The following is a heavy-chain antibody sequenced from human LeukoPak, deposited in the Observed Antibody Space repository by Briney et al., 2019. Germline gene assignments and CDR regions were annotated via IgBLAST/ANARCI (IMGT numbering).Heavy chain of an antibody. CDR3: ARDGGYDTIFGVVIISYYYYGMDV. CDR1: GYTFTNYG. D-gene: IGHD3-3*01. J-gene: IGHJ6*02. V-gene: IGHV1-18*01. CDR2: ISAYNGNT. Sequence: ASVKVSCKASGYTFTNYGISWVRQAPGQGLEWMGWISAYNGNTNYAQKLQGRVTMTTDTSTSTAYMELRSLRSDDTAVYYCARDGGYDTIFGVVIISYYYYGMDVWGQGTTVTVSS.